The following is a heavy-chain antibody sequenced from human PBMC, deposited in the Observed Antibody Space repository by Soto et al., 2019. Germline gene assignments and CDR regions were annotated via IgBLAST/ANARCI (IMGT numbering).Heavy chain of an antibody. CDR3: AGLFGGAAYYHYFMDF. CDR2: MNPNSGNT. D-gene: IGHD2-15*01. V-gene: IGHV1-8*01. CDR1: GYTFTSYD. J-gene: IGHJ6*03. Sequence: ASVKVSCKASGYTFTSYDINWVRQATGQGLEWMGWMNPNSGNTGYAQKFQGRVTMTRNTSISTAYMELSSLRSEDTAVYYCAGLFGGAAYYHYFMDFWGKGSTVIVSS.